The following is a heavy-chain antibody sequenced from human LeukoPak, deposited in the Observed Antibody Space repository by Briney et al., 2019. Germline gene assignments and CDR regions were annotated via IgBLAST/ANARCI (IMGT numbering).Heavy chain of an antibody. D-gene: IGHD6-13*01. V-gene: IGHV3-21*01. Sequence: NPGGSLRLSCAASGFTFSSYSMNWVRQAPGKGLEWVSSISSSSSYIYCADSVKGRFTISRDNAKNSLYLQMNSLRAEDTAVYYCAGDSGYSSSWYVSYWGQGTLVTVSS. CDR1: GFTFSSYS. CDR3: AGDSGYSSSWYVSY. CDR2: ISSSSSYI. J-gene: IGHJ4*02.